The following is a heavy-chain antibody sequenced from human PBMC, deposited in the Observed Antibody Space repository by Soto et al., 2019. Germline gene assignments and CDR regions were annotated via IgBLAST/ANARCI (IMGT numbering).Heavy chain of an antibody. V-gene: IGHV1-18*01. CDR2: ISAYNGNT. CDR3: ARTRGSYGYSGYVHFY. D-gene: IGHD5-12*01. CDR1: GYTFTSYG. Sequence: ASVKVSCKASGYTFTSYGISWVRQAPGQGLEWMGWISAYNGNTNYAQKLQGRVTMTTDTSTSTAYMELRSLRSDDTAVYYCARTRGSYGYSGYVHFYWGQGTLVTVSS. J-gene: IGHJ4*02.